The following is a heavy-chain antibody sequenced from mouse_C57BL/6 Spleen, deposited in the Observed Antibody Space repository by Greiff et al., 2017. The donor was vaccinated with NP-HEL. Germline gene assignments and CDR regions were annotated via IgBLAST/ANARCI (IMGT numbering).Heavy chain of an antibody. Sequence: VQLQQSGPGLVQPSQSLSITCTVSGFSLTSYGVHWVRQSPGKGLEWLGVIWSGGSTDYNAAFISRLSISKDNSKSQVFVKMNSLQADDTAIYYCARNLRDYYGSSHYFDYWGQGTTLTVSS. CDR1: GFSLTSYG. V-gene: IGHV2-2*01. J-gene: IGHJ2*01. D-gene: IGHD1-1*01. CDR2: IWSGGST. CDR3: ARNLRDYYGSSHYFDY.